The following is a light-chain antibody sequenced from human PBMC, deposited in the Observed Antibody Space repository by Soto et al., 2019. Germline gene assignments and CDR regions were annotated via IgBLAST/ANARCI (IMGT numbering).Light chain of an antibody. V-gene: IGKV3D-15*01. CDR3: PQYYNWPPIT. CDR2: GVS. Sequence: EIVMTQSPATLSVSPGERATLSCRASQSVSSKLAWYQQKPGQSPRLLIHGVSTRATGIPARFSGSGSGTDSTLTISSLQSEDFAIYYCPQYYNWPPITFGQGTRLEMK. CDR1: QSVSSK. J-gene: IGKJ5*01.